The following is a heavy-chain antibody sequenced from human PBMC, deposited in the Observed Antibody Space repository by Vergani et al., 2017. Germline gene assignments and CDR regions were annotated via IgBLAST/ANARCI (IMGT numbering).Heavy chain of an antibody. CDR2: IYYSENK. V-gene: IGHV4-39*01. CDR1: GGSITYGAFY. CDR3: ARCCQDEGMIYGGTVENWFDP. D-gene: IGHD3-22*01. Sequence: QLQLQESGPGLVKPSETLSLTCTVSGGSITYGAFYWGWIRQSPGKGLDWIGSIYYSENKFYNPSFESRVTLSIDTAKNQFSLKLKSVTAADTAVYYCARCCQDEGMIYGGTVENWFDPWGQGTLVTVSS. J-gene: IGHJ5*02.